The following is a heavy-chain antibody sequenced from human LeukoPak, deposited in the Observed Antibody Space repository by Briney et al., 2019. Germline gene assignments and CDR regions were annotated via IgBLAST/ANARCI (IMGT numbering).Heavy chain of an antibody. CDR1: GFTFSTSW. J-gene: IGHJ4*02. CDR3: TNLGYTD. CDR2: IKDDGSGK. D-gene: IGHD5-18*01. Sequence: GGSLSLSCAASGFTFSTSWMTWARHAPGKGLEWVASIKDDGSGKYYVDSVKGRLTISRHNAKNSLYLQMNSLGVEDTAVYYCTNLGYTDLVQGGLVAVSS. V-gene: IGHV3-7*01.